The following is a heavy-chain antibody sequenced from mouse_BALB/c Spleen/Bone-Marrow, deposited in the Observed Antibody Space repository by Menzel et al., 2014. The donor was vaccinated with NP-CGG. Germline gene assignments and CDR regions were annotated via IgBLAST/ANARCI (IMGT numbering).Heavy chain of an antibody. Sequence: EVQGVESGAELVKPGASVKLSCTASGFNIKDTYMHWVKQRPAQGLEWIGRIDPANGNTKSDPKFQGKATITADTSSNTAYLQLSSLTSEDTAVYYCAREATYAMDYWGQGTSVTVSS. CDR1: GFNIKDTY. J-gene: IGHJ4*01. D-gene: IGHD3-2*02. V-gene: IGHV14-3*02. CDR2: IDPANGNT. CDR3: AREATYAMDY.